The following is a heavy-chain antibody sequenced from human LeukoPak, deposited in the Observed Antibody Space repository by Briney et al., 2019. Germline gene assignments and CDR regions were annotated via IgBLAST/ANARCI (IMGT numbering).Heavy chain of an antibody. Sequence: GGSLRLSCAASGFTFSSYWMSWVRQAPGKGLEWVANIKQDGSEKYYVDSVKGRFTISRDNAKNSLYLQMNSLRAEDTAVYYCAREAGICSSTSCYSRYYYYMDVWGKGTTVTVSS. V-gene: IGHV3-7*01. D-gene: IGHD2-2*02. CDR1: GFTFSSYW. CDR3: AREAGICSSTSCYSRYYYYMDV. J-gene: IGHJ6*03. CDR2: IKQDGSEK.